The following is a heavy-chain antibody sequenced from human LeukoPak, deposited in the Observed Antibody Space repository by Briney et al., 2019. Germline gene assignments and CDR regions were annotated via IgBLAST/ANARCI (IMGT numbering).Heavy chain of an antibody. CDR1: GGSFSGYY. V-gene: IGHV4-34*01. Sequence: SETLSLTCAVYGGSFSGYYWSWIRQPPGKGLEWIGEINHSGSTNYNPSLKSRVTISVDTSKNQFSLKLSSVTAADTAVYYCARSQTTVTTSFDYWGQGTLVTVSS. D-gene: IGHD4-17*01. J-gene: IGHJ4*02. CDR2: INHSGST. CDR3: ARSQTTVTTSFDY.